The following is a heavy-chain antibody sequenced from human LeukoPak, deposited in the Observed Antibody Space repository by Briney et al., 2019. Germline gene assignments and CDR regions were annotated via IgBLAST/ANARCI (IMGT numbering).Heavy chain of an antibody. CDR1: GGTFSSYT. V-gene: IGHV1-69*04. Sequence: ASVKVSCKASGGTFSSYTISWVRQAPGQGLEWMGRIIPILGIANYAQKFHGRVTITPDKSTSTAYMELSSLRAEDTAVYYCARDLRGDRGDDYWGQGTLVTVSS. J-gene: IGHJ4*02. D-gene: IGHD3-16*01. CDR3: ARDLRGDRGDDY. CDR2: IIPILGIA.